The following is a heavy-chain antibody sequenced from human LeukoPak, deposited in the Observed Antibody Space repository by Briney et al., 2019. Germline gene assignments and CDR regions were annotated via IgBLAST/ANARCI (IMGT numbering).Heavy chain of an antibody. V-gene: IGHV4-59*01. J-gene: IGHJ4*02. CDR3: ARVFHDSSGYPFDY. Sequence: PSETLSLTCTVSGGSMSSYYWSWIRQPPGKGLEWIRYTYYSGNTNCNPSLKSRVTISVDTSKNQFSLKVSSVTAADTAVYYCARVFHDSSGYPFDYWGQGTLVTVSS. CDR1: GGSMSSYY. CDR2: TYYSGNT. D-gene: IGHD3-22*01.